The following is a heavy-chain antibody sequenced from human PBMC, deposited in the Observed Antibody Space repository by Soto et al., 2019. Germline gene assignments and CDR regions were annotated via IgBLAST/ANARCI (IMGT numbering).Heavy chain of an antibody. J-gene: IGHJ6*02. Sequence: PGESLKISCKGSGYSFTSYWISWVRQMPGKGLEWMGRIDPSDSYTNYSPSFQGHVTISADKSISTAYLQWSSLKASDTAMYYCARRGIAVAGTYYYYGMDVWGQGTTVTVS. CDR2: IDPSDSYT. V-gene: IGHV5-10-1*01. CDR3: ARRGIAVAGTYYYYGMDV. D-gene: IGHD6-19*01. CDR1: GYSFTSYW.